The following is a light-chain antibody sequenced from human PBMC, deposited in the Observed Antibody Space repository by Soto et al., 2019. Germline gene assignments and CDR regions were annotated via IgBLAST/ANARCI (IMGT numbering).Light chain of an antibody. Sequence: EIVLTQSPGTLSLSPGERATLSCRASQSLSHSYLAWYQQTPGQAPRLLIYGVSSRATGIPDRFSGSGSGTDFTLTISRLEPEDFVVYYCQQYGISPRTFGQGTKVEIK. J-gene: IGKJ1*01. CDR2: GVS. CDR3: QQYGISPRT. V-gene: IGKV3-20*01. CDR1: QSLSHSY.